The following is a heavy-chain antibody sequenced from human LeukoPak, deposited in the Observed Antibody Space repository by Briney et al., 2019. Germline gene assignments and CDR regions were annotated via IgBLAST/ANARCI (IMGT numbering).Heavy chain of an antibody. CDR1: GGSISSYY. CDR3: ARVSKAAGIYYFDY. CDR2: IHCSGST. D-gene: IGHD6-19*01. J-gene: IGHJ4*02. Sequence: SETLSLTCTVSGGSISSYYWSWIRQPPGKGLEWIGYIHCSGSTNYNPSLKSRVTISVDTSKNQFSLKLSSVTAADTAVYYCARVSKAAGIYYFDYWGQGTLVTVSS. V-gene: IGHV4-59*01.